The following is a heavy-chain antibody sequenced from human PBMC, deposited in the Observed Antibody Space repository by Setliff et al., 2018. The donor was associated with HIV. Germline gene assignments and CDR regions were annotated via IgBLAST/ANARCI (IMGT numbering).Heavy chain of an antibody. J-gene: IGHJ4*02. Sequence: GGSLRLSCAASGFTFSSHWMVWVRQAPGKGLEWVANINQDGSEKNYVDSVKGRFTISRDNAKNSLFLQMNSLRAEDTAVYYCARHPYGVFDYWGQGTLVTVSS. V-gene: IGHV3-7*01. CDR3: ARHPYGVFDY. CDR1: GFTFSSHW. D-gene: IGHD3-3*01. CDR2: INQDGSEK.